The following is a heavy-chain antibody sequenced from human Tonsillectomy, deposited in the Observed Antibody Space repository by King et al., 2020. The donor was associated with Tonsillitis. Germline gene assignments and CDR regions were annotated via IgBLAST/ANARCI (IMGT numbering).Heavy chain of an antibody. J-gene: IGHJ4*02. CDR2: IHPKSGDT. Sequence: QLVQSGAEVKKPGASVKVSCRASGYTFTGYYLHWVRQAPGQGLEWMGWIHPKSGDTHYAQTFQGRVIMTRDTSISTTYMEMNRLRSDDTAVYYCAKDLSTGAFDSWGQGTLVTVSS. CDR1: GYTFTGYY. CDR3: AKDLSTGAFDS. V-gene: IGHV1-2*02. D-gene: IGHD7-27*01.